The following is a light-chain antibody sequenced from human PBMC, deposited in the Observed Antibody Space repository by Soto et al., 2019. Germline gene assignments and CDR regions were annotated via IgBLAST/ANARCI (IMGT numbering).Light chain of an antibody. CDR2: DAS. CDR1: QSVSSY. CDR3: QQRSNWPPLT. J-gene: IGKJ1*01. Sequence: EIVMTESPATLSVSPGERATLSCRASQSVSSYLAWYQQKPGQAPRLLIYDASSRATGIPARFSGSGSGTDFTLTISSLEPEDYAVYYCQQRSNWPPLTFGQGTKVDIK. V-gene: IGKV3-11*01.